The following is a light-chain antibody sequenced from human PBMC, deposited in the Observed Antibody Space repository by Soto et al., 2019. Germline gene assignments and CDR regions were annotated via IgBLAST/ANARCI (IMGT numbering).Light chain of an antibody. CDR2: DAS. CDR3: QQFSSYPLT. CDR1: QTVRNNY. J-gene: IGKJ4*01. Sequence: VLTQSPGPLSLSPGERATLSCRSSQTVRNNYLAWYQQKTGQAPRLLIYDASSRATGIPDRFSGGGSGTDFTLTISRLEPEEFAGYYCQQFSSYPLTLGGGTKV. V-gene: IGKV3-20*01.